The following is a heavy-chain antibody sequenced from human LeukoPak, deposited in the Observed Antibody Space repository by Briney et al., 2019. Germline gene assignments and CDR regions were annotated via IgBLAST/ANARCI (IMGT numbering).Heavy chain of an antibody. CDR3: ARGQYYDILTGYYYYYYGMDV. D-gene: IGHD3-9*01. CDR2: MNPNSGNT. Sequence: ASVKVSCKASGYTFTSYDINWVRQATGQGLEWMGWMNPNSGNTGYAQKFQGRVTMTRNTSISTAYMELSSLRSEDTAVYYCARGQYYDILTGYYYYYYGMDVWGQGTTLTVSS. V-gene: IGHV1-8*01. CDR1: GYTFTSYD. J-gene: IGHJ6*02.